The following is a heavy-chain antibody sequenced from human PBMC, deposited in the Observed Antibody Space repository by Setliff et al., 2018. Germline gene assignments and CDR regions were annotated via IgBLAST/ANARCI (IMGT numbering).Heavy chain of an antibody. CDR2: ISNSGGVK. CDR1: GFAVSGAY. V-gene: IGHV3-11*04. D-gene: IGHD5-18*01. Sequence: GGSLRLSCAGSGFAVSGAYMNWVRQAPGKGLEWVSYISNSGGVKYYTDSVKGRFTFSRDNAKNSLYLQMNSLRAEDTAVYYCARDQGSYGYRAFDFWGQGTLVTVSS. J-gene: IGHJ4*02. CDR3: ARDQGSYGYRAFDF.